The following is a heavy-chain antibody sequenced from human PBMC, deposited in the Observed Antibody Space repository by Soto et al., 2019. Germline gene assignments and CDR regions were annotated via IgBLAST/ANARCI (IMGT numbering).Heavy chain of an antibody. CDR2: IYYSGST. Sequence: QHPGKGLEWIGYIYYSGSTYYNPSLKSRVTISVDTSKNQFSLKLSSVTAADTAVYFCARGGAYYYGSGSYYDLDSWGLGTLVTVSA. D-gene: IGHD3-10*01. V-gene: IGHV4-31*02. J-gene: IGHJ4*02. CDR3: ARGGAYYYGSGSYYDLDS.